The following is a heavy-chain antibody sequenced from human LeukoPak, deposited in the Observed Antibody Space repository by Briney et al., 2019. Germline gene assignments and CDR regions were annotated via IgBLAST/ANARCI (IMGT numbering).Heavy chain of an antibody. CDR1: GLTFSHAW. J-gene: IGHJ4*02. CDR2: IKQDGSEK. D-gene: IGHD6-6*01. Sequence: GGSLRLSCAVSGLTFSHAWMNWVRQAPGKGLEWVANIKQDGSEKYYVDSVKGRFTISRDNAKNELYLQMNSLRAEDTAVYYCARVYHSTSGRAIDYWGQGTLVTVSS. CDR3: ARVYHSTSGRAIDY. V-gene: IGHV3-7*01.